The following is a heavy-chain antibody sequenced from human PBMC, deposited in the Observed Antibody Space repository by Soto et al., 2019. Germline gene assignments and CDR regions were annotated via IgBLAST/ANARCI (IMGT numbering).Heavy chain of an antibody. V-gene: IGHV1-58*01. J-gene: IGHJ6*02. CDR1: GFTFTISA. CDR3: AADKGDYVLGTMDV. Sequence: ASVKVSCKASGFTFTISAVQWVRQARGQRLEWIGWIVVGSGNTNYAQKFQERVTITRDMSTSTAYMELSSLRSEDTAVYYCAADKGDYVLGTMDVWGQGTTVTVSS. D-gene: IGHD4-17*01. CDR2: IVVGSGNT.